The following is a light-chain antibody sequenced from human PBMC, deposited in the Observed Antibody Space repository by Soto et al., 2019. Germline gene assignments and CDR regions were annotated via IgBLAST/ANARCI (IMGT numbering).Light chain of an antibody. CDR2: AAS. CDR3: QQYNIWPLWT. Sequence: EIVMTQSPATLSVSPGDRATLSCRASESVTSSLAWYQQKPGQPPRLLIYAASTRATDVPARFSGGGSETEFTLTISSLQPEDFAVYFCQQYNIWPLWTFGQGTKVDI. CDR1: ESVTSS. J-gene: IGKJ1*01. V-gene: IGKV3-15*01.